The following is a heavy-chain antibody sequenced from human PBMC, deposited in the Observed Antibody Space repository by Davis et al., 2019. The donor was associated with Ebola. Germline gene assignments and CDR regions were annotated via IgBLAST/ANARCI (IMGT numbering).Heavy chain of an antibody. D-gene: IGHD6-19*01. V-gene: IGHV1-3*03. CDR1: GGTFSSYA. Sequence: AASVKVSCKASGGTFSSYAMHWVRQAPGQRLEWMGWINAGNGNTKYSQEFQGRVTMTRNTSISTAYMELSSLRSEDTAVYYCARETNSGWLHYGMDVWGQGTTVTVSS. CDR3: ARETNSGWLHYGMDV. CDR2: INAGNGNT. J-gene: IGHJ6*01.